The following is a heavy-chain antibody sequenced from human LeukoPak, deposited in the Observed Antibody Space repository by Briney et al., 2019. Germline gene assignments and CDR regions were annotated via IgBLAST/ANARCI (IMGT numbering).Heavy chain of an antibody. CDR1: GGSISSGGYS. CDR2: IYHSVST. Sequence: PSETLSLTCAVSGGSISSGGYSWSWIRQPPGKGLDWIGYIYHSVSTYYNPSLKSRVTISVDRSTNQFSLKLSSVTAADTAVYYCARAENLDCSSTSCYRNNAFDIWGQGTMVTVSS. CDR3: ARAENLDCSSTSCYRNNAFDI. V-gene: IGHV4-30-2*01. D-gene: IGHD2-2*01. J-gene: IGHJ3*02.